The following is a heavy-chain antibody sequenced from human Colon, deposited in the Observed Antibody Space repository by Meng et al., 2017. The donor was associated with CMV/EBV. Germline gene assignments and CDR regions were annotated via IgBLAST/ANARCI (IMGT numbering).Heavy chain of an antibody. D-gene: IGHD3-22*01. Sequence: GESLKISCAASGFTFSNYWMHWVRQAPGKGLVWVSRINRDGSDTSHADSVKGRITISRDNAQNSLYLQMDTLRAEDTALYYCVRTDYYDGRGYKVRGAFDIWGQGTMVTVSS. J-gene: IGHJ3*02. V-gene: IGHV3-74*01. CDR3: VRTDYYDGRGYKVRGAFDI. CDR2: INRDGSDT. CDR1: GFTFSNYW.